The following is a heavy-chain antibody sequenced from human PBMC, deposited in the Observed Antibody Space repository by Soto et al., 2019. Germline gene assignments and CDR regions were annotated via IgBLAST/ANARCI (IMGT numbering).Heavy chain of an antibody. CDR3: ARRGSGSYYDY. CDR2: ISGRGGST. J-gene: IGHJ4*02. D-gene: IGHD1-26*01. V-gene: IGHV3-23*01. CDR1: GFPFSSYP. Sequence: EVQLLESGGGLVQPGGSLSLSFEASGFPFSSYPMRWFRQAPVKGLEWVSAISGRGGSTYYAASVKGRFTIPRDNSKNTLYLQMNSLRAEDTAVYYCARRGSGSYYDYWGQGTLVTVSS.